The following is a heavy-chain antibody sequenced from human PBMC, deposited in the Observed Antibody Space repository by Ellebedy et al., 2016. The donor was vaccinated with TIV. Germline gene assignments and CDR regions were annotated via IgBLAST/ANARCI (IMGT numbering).Heavy chain of an antibody. V-gene: IGHV5-10-1*01. Sequence: YSSTYYSPSFRGRITISADESSRTVYLQWHTLRASDTAIYYCARHGFSSYYQGVDVWGQGTTVTVSS. CDR3: ARHGFSSYYQGVDV. CDR2: YSST. D-gene: IGHD3-10*01. J-gene: IGHJ6*02.